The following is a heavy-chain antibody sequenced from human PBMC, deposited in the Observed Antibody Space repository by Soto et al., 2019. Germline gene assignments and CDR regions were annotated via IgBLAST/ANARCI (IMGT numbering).Heavy chain of an antibody. J-gene: IGHJ4*02. CDR2: ISWNSGSI. CDR1: GFTFDDYA. D-gene: IGHD3-10*01. V-gene: IGHV3-9*01. CDR3: AKDKSGSGSYSDY. Sequence: EVQLVESGGGLVQPGRSLRLSFAASGFTFDDYAMHWVRQAPGKGLEWVSGISWNSGSIGYADSVKGRFTISRDNAKNSLYLQMNSLRAEDTALYYCAKDKSGSGSYSDYWGQGTLVTVSS.